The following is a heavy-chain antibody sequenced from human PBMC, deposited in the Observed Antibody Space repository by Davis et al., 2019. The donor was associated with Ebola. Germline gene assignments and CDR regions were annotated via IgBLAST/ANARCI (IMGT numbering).Heavy chain of an antibody. V-gene: IGHV1-2*04. D-gene: IGHD1-26*01. CDR2: INPNSGGT. CDR3: ARYSDRGSYWYFDL. J-gene: IGHJ2*01. CDR1: GYTFTNYD. Sequence: ASAKVSCKASGYTFTNYDINWVRQATGQGLEWMGWINPNSGGTNYAQKFQGWVTMTRDTSISTAYMELSRLRSDDTAVYYCARYSDRGSYWYFDLWGRGTLVTVSS.